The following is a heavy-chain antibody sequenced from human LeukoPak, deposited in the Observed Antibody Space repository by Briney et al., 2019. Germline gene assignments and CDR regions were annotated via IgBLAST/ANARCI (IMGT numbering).Heavy chain of an antibody. CDR1: GFTFTGYF. J-gene: IGHJ4*02. Sequence: ASVKVSCKASGFTFTGYFMHWVRQAPGQGLEWMGRINPNSGGTNYAQELQGRVTMTWDTSISTAYMDLSRLTFDDTAVYYCARDAGQLYFDYWGQGALVTVSS. CDR2: INPNSGGT. V-gene: IGHV1-2*06. CDR3: ARDAGQLYFDY. D-gene: IGHD5-18*01.